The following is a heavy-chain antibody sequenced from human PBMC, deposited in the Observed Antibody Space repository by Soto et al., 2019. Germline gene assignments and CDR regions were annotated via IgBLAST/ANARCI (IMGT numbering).Heavy chain of an antibody. CDR2: ISSSSSYI. CDR1: GFTFSSYS. CDR3: ARVGCSSTSCYTDYYGMDV. J-gene: IGHJ6*02. D-gene: IGHD2-2*02. Sequence: GGSLRLSCAASGFTFSSYSMNWVRQAPGKGLEWVSSISSSSSYIYYADSVKGRFTISRDNAKNSLYLQMNSLRAEDTAVYYCARVGCSSTSCYTDYYGMDVWGQGTTVTVSS. V-gene: IGHV3-21*01.